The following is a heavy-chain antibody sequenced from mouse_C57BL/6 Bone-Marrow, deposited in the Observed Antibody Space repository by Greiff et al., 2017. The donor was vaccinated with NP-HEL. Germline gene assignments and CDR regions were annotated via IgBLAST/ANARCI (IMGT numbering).Heavy chain of an antibody. CDR1: GYTFTSYW. CDR2: IDPSDSYT. Sequence: QVQLQQPGAELVMPGASVKLSCKASGYTFTSYWMHWVKQRPRQGLEWIGEIDPSDSYTNYNQKFKGKSTLTVDKSSSTAYMQLSSLTSEDSAVYYCAVTTVVDYYAMDYWGQGTSVTVSS. J-gene: IGHJ4*01. CDR3: AVTTVVDYYAMDY. D-gene: IGHD1-1*01. V-gene: IGHV1-69*01.